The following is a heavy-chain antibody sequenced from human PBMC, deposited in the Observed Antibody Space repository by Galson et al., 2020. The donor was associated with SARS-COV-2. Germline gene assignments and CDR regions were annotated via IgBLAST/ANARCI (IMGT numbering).Heavy chain of an antibody. J-gene: IGHJ3*02. CDR2: ISSSSSTI. CDR1: GFTFSSYS. CDR3: ARDSYYDSSGYYYGGHDAFDI. D-gene: IGHD3-22*01. Sequence: GESLKISCAAPGFTFSSYSMNWVRQATGKGLEWVSYISSSSSTIYYADSVKGRFTISRDNAKNSLYLQMNSLRDEDTAVYYCARDSYYDSSGYYYGGHDAFDIWGQGTMVTVSS. V-gene: IGHV3-48*02.